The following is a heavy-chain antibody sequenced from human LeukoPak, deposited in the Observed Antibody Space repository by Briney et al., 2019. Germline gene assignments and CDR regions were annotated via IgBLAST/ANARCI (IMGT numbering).Heavy chain of an antibody. CDR1: GYIFNDYY. D-gene: IGHD6-13*01. J-gene: IGHJ5*02. Sequence: ASVKVSCKASGYIFNDYYIHWVRQAPGQGLEWMGWINPKSGGTNYAQKFQGRVTMTRDTSISTAYMELSRLRSDDTAVYYCARDQEQQLVTPFDPWGQGTLVTVSS. V-gene: IGHV1-2*02. CDR2: INPKSGGT. CDR3: ARDQEQQLVTPFDP.